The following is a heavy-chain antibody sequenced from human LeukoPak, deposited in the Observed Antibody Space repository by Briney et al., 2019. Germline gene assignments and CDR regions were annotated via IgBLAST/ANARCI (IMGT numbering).Heavy chain of an antibody. Sequence: PGGSLTLSCVASGFTFSNYWMSWVRQAPGKGLEWVANIQKDGSEKHYVASVEGRFTISGDNAENSLFLQLNSLRVGDTAVYYCVRLWDSSGFFGYWGQGALVTVSS. J-gene: IGHJ4*02. CDR1: GFTFSNYW. V-gene: IGHV3-7*01. CDR3: VRLWDSSGFFGY. CDR2: IQKDGSEK. D-gene: IGHD3-22*01.